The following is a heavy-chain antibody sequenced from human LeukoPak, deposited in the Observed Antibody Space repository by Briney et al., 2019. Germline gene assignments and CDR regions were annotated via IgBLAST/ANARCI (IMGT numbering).Heavy chain of an antibody. CDR2: IYHSGST. J-gene: IGHJ6*04. Sequence: PSQTLSLTCAVSGGSISSGGHSWSWIRQPPGKGLERIGYIYHSGSTYYNPSLKSRVTISVDRSKNQFSLKLSSVTAADTAVYYCASTVTPDGMDVWGKGTTVTVSS. D-gene: IGHD4-17*01. CDR3: ASTVTPDGMDV. V-gene: IGHV4-30-2*01. CDR1: GGSISSGGHS.